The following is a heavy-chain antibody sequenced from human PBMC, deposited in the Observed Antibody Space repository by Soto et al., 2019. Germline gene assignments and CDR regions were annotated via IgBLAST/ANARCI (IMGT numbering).Heavy chain of an antibody. CDR3: ARDPRRTRGWHFDL. CDR1: GGSISTSDYY. V-gene: IGHV4-31*03. Sequence: QMLLQESGSGLVRPSQTLSLTCTVSGGSISTSDYYWSWIRQHPVRGLEWIGYVYHSGDTFYNPSLESRVVISVETSENRFSPKLTSVTAADTAVYYCARDPRRTRGWHFDLWGRGTLVTVSS. CDR2: VYHSGDT. D-gene: IGHD3-10*01. J-gene: IGHJ2*01.